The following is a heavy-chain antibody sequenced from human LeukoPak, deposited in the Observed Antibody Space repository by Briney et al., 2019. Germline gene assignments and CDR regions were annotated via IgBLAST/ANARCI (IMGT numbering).Heavy chain of an antibody. CDR2: IVPIFGTA. CDR1: GGTFSSYA. CDR3: ARCPSGSYYYYYYYYMDV. Sequence: SVKVSCKASGGTFSSYAISWVRQAPGQGLEWMGGIVPIFGTANYAQKFQGRVTITADESTSTAYMELSSLRSEDTAVYYCARCPSGSYYYYYYYYMDVWGKGTTVTVSS. J-gene: IGHJ6*03. V-gene: IGHV1-69*13. D-gene: IGHD1-26*01.